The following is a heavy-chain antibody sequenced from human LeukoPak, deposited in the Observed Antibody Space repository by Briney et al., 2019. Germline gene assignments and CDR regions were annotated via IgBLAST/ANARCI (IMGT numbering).Heavy chain of an antibody. Sequence: SVKVSCKASGGTFSSYAISWVRQAPGQGLEWMGGIIPIFGTANYAQKFQGRVTITADKSTSTAYMELSSLRSEDTAVYYCARTEGSMVRGAETYYFDYWGQGTLVTVSS. CDR3: ARTEGSMVRGAETYYFDY. V-gene: IGHV1-69*06. CDR2: IIPIFGTA. D-gene: IGHD3-10*01. CDR1: GGTFSSYA. J-gene: IGHJ4*02.